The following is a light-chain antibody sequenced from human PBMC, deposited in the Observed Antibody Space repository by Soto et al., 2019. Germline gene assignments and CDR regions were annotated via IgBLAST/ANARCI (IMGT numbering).Light chain of an antibody. V-gene: IGKV1-33*01. CDR1: HDISNY. Sequence: DIQMTQSPSSLSASVGDRVTITCQASHDISNYLNWYQQKPGKAPKLLIYDASNLETGVPSRFSGSGSGTHFTLTISSLQPEDFATYYCQQSYNSPFTFGPGTKVDIK. CDR2: DAS. CDR3: QQSYNSPFT. J-gene: IGKJ3*01.